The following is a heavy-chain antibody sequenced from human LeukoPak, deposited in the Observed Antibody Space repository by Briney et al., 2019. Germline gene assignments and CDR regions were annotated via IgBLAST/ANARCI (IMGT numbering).Heavy chain of an antibody. CDR1: GFTFSSYG. D-gene: IGHD3-22*01. V-gene: IGHV3-30*18. Sequence: GGSLRLSCAASGFTFSSYGMHWVRQAPGKGLEWVAVISYDGSNKYYADSVKGRFTISRDNSKNTLYLQMNSLRAEDTAVYYCAKSGFLGSSGYDYWGQGTLVTVSS. CDR3: AKSGFLGSSGYDY. J-gene: IGHJ4*02. CDR2: ISYDGSNK.